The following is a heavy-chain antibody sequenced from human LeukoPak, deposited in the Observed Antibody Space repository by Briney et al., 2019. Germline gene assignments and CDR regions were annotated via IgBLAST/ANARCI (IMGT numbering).Heavy chain of an antibody. V-gene: IGHV3-73*01. D-gene: IGHD1-26*01. CDR2: IRTKANSYAT. CDR3: VRRDERSGSYWGNAFDI. Sequence: SGGSPRLSCAASGFTFSGSAIHWVRQVSGKGLEWVGLIRTKANSYATAYGASVKGRFTISRDDSKNTAYLQMNSLKFDDTAVYYCVRRDERSGSYWGNAFDIWGQGTMVSVSS. J-gene: IGHJ3*02. CDR1: GFTFSGSA.